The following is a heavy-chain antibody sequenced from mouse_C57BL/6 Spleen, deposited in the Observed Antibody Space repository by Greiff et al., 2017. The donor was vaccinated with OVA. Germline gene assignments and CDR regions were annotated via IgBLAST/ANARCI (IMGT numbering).Heavy chain of an antibody. V-gene: IGHV7-1*01. CDR3: ARDDGSSYAMDY. CDR1: GFTFSDFY. Sequence: EVHLVESGGGLVQSGRSLRLSCATSGFTFSDFYMEWVRQAPGKGLEWIAASRNKANDYTTEYSASVKGRFIVSRDTSQSILYLQMNALRAEDTAIYYCARDDGSSYAMDYWGQGTSVTVSS. CDR2: SRNKANDYTT. J-gene: IGHJ4*01. D-gene: IGHD2-2*01.